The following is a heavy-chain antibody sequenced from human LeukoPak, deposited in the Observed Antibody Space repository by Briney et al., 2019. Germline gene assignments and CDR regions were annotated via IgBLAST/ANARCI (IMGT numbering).Heavy chain of an antibody. D-gene: IGHD5-12*01. V-gene: IGHV1-46*01. CDR1: GYTFTSYY. J-gene: IGHJ4*02. CDR3: ARDLGGYDWYVRSGDFDY. CDR2: INPSGGST. Sequence: ASVKVSCKASGYTFTSYYMHWVRQAPGQGLEWMGIINPSGGSTSYAQKFQGRVTMARDTSTSTVYMELSSLRSEDTAVYYCARDLGGYDWYVRSGDFDYWGQGTLVTVSS.